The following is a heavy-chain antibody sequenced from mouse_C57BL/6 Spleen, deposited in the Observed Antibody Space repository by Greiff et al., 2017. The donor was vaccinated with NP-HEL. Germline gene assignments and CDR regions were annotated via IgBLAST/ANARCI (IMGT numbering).Heavy chain of an antibody. CDR3: ARSYYGSRDYAMDY. Sequence: QVQLQQSGAELVKPGASVKISCKASGYAFSSYWMNWVKQRPGKGLEWIGQIYPGDGDTNYNGKFKGKATLTADKSSSIAYMQLSSLTSEDSAVYFCARSYYGSRDYAMDYWGQGTSVTVSS. CDR2: IYPGDGDT. D-gene: IGHD1-1*01. CDR1: GYAFSSYW. V-gene: IGHV1-80*01. J-gene: IGHJ4*01.